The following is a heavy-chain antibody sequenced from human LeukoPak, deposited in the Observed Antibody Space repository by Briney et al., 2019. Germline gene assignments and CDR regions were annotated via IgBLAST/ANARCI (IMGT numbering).Heavy chain of an antibody. Sequence: SETLSLTCTVSGGSISTYCLNWIRQPPGKGLEWIGYIYHSGSTNYNPSLHSRVTISVDTSKNQFSLNLNSVTAADTAVYYCARGGAARLHFQNWGRGTLVTVSS. V-gene: IGHV4-59*01. CDR2: IYHSGST. CDR3: ARGGAARLHFQN. J-gene: IGHJ1*01. D-gene: IGHD6-6*01. CDR1: GGSISTYC.